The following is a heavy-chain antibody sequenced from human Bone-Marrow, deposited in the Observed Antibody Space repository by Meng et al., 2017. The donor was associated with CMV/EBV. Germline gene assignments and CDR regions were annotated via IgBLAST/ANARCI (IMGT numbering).Heavy chain of an antibody. CDR1: GFTFSSYS. Sequence: GGSLRLSCAASGFTFSSYSMNWVRQAPGKGLEWVSSISSSSSYIYYADSVKGRFTISRDNAKNSLYLQMNSLRAEDTAVYYCAKRHRQGAFGPPDDYWGQGTLVTVSS. CDR3: AKRHRQGAFGPPDDY. CDR2: ISSSSSYI. D-gene: IGHD3/OR15-3a*01. V-gene: IGHV3-21*01. J-gene: IGHJ4*02.